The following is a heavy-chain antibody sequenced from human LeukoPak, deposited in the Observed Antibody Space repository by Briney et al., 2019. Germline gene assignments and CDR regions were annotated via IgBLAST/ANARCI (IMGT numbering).Heavy chain of an antibody. D-gene: IGHD5-24*01. V-gene: IGHV3-74*01. CDR1: GFTFSYYW. CDR2: INRDGSST. J-gene: IGHJ3*01. CDR3: AREVEMVSDAFDV. Sequence: GGSLRLSCAASGFTFSYYWMHWVRQAPGKGLVWVARINRDGSSTSYADFVVGRFTISRDNAKNTLYLQMHSLRAEDTAVYYRAREVEMVSDAFDVWGQGTMVSVFS.